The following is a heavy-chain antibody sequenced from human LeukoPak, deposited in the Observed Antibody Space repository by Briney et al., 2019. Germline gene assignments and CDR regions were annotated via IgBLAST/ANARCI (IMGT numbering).Heavy chain of an antibody. CDR2: ISSSSYI. D-gene: IGHD4-4*01. V-gene: IGHV3-21*01. CDR1: GFTFSSYS. CDR3: ARVTDYSNYVSAFDI. J-gene: IGHJ3*02. Sequence: GGSLRLSCAASGFTFSSYSMTWVRQAPGKGLEWVSSISSSSYIYYADSVKGRFTISRDNAKNSLYLQMNSLRAEDTAVYYCARVTDYSNYVSAFDIWGQGTMVTVSS.